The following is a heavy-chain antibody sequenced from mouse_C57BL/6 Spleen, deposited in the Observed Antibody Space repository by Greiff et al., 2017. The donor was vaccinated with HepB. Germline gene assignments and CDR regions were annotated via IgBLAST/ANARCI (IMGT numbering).Heavy chain of an antibody. J-gene: IGHJ3*01. CDR2: INPNNGGT. CDR3: ARSHYSNYEGFAY. V-gene: IGHV1-18*01. CDR1: GYTFTDYN. D-gene: IGHD2-5*01. Sequence: EVQLQQSGPELVKPGASVKIPCKASGYTFTDYNMDWVKQSHGKSLEWIGDINPNNGGTIYNQKFKGKATLTVDKSSSTSYMELRSLTSEDTAVYYCARSHYSNYEGFAYWGQGTLVTVSA.